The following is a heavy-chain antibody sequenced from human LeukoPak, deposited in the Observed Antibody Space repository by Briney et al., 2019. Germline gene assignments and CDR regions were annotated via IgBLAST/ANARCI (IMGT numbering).Heavy chain of an antibody. D-gene: IGHD2-2*01. CDR2: ISYDGDKK. V-gene: IGHV3-30*03. Sequence: GGSLRLSCAASGFTFNNFGMFWVRQAPGKGLEWMAVISYDGDKKDYADSVKGRFTISRDNSKNTLYLQMNSLRAEDTAVYYCAASLPNIVVVPATKGPFGYWGQGTLVTVSS. CDR3: AASLPNIVVVPATKGPFGY. J-gene: IGHJ4*02. CDR1: GFTFNNFG.